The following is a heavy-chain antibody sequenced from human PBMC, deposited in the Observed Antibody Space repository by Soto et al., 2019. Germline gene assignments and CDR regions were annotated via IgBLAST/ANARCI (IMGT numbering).Heavy chain of an antibody. J-gene: IGHJ4*02. CDR1: GGTFSSYA. CDR3: ARESYYGSGSYLLPSFDY. Sequence: ASVKVSCKASGGTFSSYAISWVRQAPGQGPEWMGGIIPIFGTANYAQKFQGRVTITADESTSTAYMELSSLRSEDTAVYYCARESYYGSGSYLLPSFDYWGQGTLVTVSS. CDR2: IIPIFGTA. D-gene: IGHD3-10*01. V-gene: IGHV1-69*13.